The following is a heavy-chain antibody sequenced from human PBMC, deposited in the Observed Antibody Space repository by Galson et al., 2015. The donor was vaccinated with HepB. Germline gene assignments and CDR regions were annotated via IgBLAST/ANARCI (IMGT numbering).Heavy chain of an antibody. CDR3: IASTGEY. CDR2: INRDGSES. J-gene: IGHJ4*02. V-gene: IGHV3-7*03. Sequence: SLRLSCAASGFTFSGRWMSWVRQAPGKGLEWVANINRDGSESHYVDSVRGRFAISRDNAKNSLYLQMNSLRDEDTAFYYCIASTGEYWGQGTLVTVSS. D-gene: IGHD7-27*01. CDR1: GFTFSGRW.